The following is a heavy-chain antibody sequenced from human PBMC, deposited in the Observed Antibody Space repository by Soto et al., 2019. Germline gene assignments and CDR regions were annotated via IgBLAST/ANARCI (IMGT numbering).Heavy chain of an antibody. Sequence: SETLSLTCAVYGGSFSGYYWSWIRQPPGKGLEWIGEINHSGSTNYNPSLKSRVTISVDTSKNQFSLKLSSVTAADTAVYYCARGHPATNIVVVIANNWFDPWGQGTLVTVSS. D-gene: IGHD2-21*01. J-gene: IGHJ5*02. CDR2: INHSGST. CDR3: ARGHPATNIVVVIANNWFDP. CDR1: GGSFSGYY. V-gene: IGHV4-34*01.